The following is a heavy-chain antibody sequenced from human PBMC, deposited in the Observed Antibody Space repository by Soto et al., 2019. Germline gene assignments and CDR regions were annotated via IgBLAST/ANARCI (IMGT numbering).Heavy chain of an antibody. CDR3: AKCGHYDSSGYNDY. CDR1: GFTFSSYA. V-gene: IGHV3-23*01. Sequence: PGGSLRLSCAASGFTFSSYAMSWVRQAPGKGLEWVSAISGSGGSTYYADSVKGRFTISRDNSKNTLYLQMNSLRAEDTAVYYCAKCGHYDSSGYNDYWGQGTLVTVSS. D-gene: IGHD3-22*01. J-gene: IGHJ4*02. CDR2: ISGSGGST.